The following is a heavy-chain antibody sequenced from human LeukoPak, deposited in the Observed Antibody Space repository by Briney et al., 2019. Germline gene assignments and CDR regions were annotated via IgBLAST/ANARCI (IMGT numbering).Heavy chain of an antibody. CDR1: GGSFSGYY. V-gene: IGHV4-34*01. J-gene: IGHJ6*02. CDR2: INHSGIN. D-gene: IGHD4-11*01. CDR3: ARVQWYTYSNYSYGMDV. Sequence: PSETLSLTCAVYGGSFSGYYWSWIRQPPGKGLEWIGEINHSGINNYNPSLKSRVTISVDTSKNQFSLKLSSVTAADRAVYYCARVQWYTYSNYSYGMDVWGQGTTVTVSS.